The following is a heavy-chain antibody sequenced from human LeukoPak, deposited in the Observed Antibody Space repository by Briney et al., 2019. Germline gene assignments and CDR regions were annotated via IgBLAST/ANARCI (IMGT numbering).Heavy chain of an antibody. CDR1: GFTVSSNY. CDR2: IYSGGST. J-gene: IGHJ1*01. V-gene: IGHV3-66*01. Sequence: PGGSLRLSRAASGFTVSSNYMSSVRPAPGRGLGWGTVIYSGGSTYYADSVKGRFTISRDNSKNTLYLQMNSLRAEDTAVYYCARVDLGIAAAGTFRYFQHWGQGTLVTVSS. CDR3: ARVDLGIAAAGTFRYFQH. D-gene: IGHD6-13*01.